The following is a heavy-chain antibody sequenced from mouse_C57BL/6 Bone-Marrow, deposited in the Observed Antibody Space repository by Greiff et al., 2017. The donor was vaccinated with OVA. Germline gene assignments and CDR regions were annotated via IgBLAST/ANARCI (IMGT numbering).Heavy chain of an antibody. D-gene: IGHD4-1*01. CDR1: GFTFSDYG. CDR3: ARLGDWDVGYFDV. CDR2: ISSGSSTI. Sequence: EVKLVESGGGLVKPGGSLKLSCAASGFTFSDYGMHWVRQAPEKGLEWVAYISSGSSTIYYADTVKGRFTISRDNAKNTLFLQMTSLRSEDTAMYYCARLGDWDVGYFDVWGTGTTVTVSS. J-gene: IGHJ1*03. V-gene: IGHV5-17*01.